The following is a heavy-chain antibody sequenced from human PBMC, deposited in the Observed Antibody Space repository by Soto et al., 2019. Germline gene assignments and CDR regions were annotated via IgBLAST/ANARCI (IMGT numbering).Heavy chain of an antibody. Sequence: EVQLLESGGGLVQPGGSLRLSCAASGFTFSSYAMSWVRQAPGKGLEWVSAISGSGGSTYYAVSVKGRFTISRDNSKNTLYLQMNSLRAEDTAVYYCANGGRGSSWYGAYWGQGTLVTVSS. CDR2: ISGSGGST. V-gene: IGHV3-23*01. CDR3: ANGGRGSSWYGAY. D-gene: IGHD6-13*01. CDR1: GFTFSSYA. J-gene: IGHJ4*02.